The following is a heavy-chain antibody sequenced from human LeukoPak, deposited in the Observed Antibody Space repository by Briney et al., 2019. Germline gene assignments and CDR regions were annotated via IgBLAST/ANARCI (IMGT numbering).Heavy chain of an antibody. D-gene: IGHD2-2*01. V-gene: IGHV3-7*01. Sequence: GGSLRLSCAAYGFTFSGSWMSWIRQAPGKGLEWVANIKPDGSDKYYVDSVKGRFTISRDNAKNSLYLQMNSLRAEDTAVYYCARATSWSHWGQGTLVTVSS. CDR3: ARATSWSH. CDR2: IKPDGSDK. J-gene: IGHJ4*02. CDR1: GFTFSGSW.